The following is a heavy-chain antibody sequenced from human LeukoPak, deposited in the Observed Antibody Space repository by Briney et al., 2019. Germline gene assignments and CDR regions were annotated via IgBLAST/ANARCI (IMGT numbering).Heavy chain of an antibody. CDR1: GYTFTSYD. J-gene: IGHJ6*03. CDR2: MNPNSGNT. CDR3: ARGARGPAIGYYYYYYYMDV. V-gene: IGHV1-8*01. Sequence: ASVKVSCKASGYTFTSYDINWVRQATGQGLEWMGWMNPNSGNTGYAQKFQGRVTMTRNTSISTAYMELSSLRSEDTAVYYCARGARGPAIGYYYYYYYMDVWGKGTTVTVSS. D-gene: IGHD2-2*01.